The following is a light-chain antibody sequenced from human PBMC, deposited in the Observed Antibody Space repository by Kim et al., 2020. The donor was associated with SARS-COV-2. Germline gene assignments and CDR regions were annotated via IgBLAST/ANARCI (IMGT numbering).Light chain of an antibody. V-gene: IGLV3-19*01. CDR2: GRN. CDR1: SLRSYY. CDR3: QSRDSGGNVV. Sequence: SSELTQDPTVFVALGQTVRITCQGDSLRSYYATWYQQKPRQAPVLVIYGRNNRPSGIPDRFFGSTSGNTASLTISGAQAEDEADFYCQSRDSGGNVVFGGGTKLTVL. J-gene: IGLJ2*01.